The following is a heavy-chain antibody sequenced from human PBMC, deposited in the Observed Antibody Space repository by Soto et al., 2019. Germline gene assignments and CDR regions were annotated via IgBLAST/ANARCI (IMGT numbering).Heavy chain of an antibody. V-gene: IGHV1-69*13. D-gene: IGHD6-13*01. Sequence: ASVKVSCKASGGTFSSYAISWVRQAPGQGLEWMGGIIHIFGTANYAQKFQGRVTITADESTSTAYMELSSLRSEDTAVYYCARRRIAAAGRHHFDYWGQGTLVTVSS. CDR3: ARRRIAAAGRHHFDY. CDR1: GGTFSSYA. CDR2: IIHIFGTA. J-gene: IGHJ4*02.